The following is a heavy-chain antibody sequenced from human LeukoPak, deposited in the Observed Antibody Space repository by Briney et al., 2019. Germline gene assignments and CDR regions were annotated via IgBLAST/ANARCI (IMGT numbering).Heavy chain of an antibody. J-gene: IGHJ4*02. CDR1: GFTFSSYG. Sequence: GGSLRLSCVASGFTFSSYGMHWVRQAPGKGLEWVAVISYDGSNKYYADSVKGRFTISRDNSKNTLYLQMNSLRAEDTAVYYCAKDLLGMAGYFDYWGQGTLVTVSS. CDR2: ISYDGSNK. V-gene: IGHV3-30*18. CDR3: AKDLLGMAGYFDY. D-gene: IGHD7-27*01.